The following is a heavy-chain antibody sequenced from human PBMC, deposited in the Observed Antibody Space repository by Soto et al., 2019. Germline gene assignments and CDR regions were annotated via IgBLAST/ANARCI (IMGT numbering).Heavy chain of an antibody. D-gene: IGHD7-27*01. V-gene: IGHV3-48*02. Sequence: EVQLVESGGGLVQPGGSLRLSCAASGFTFSSYSINWVRQAPGKGLEWVSYISSSSNTIYYADSVKGRFTISRDNAKNSLYLQMNSRRDEDTAVYYCARRNWGGFDYWGQGTLVTVSS. CDR2: ISSSSNTI. J-gene: IGHJ4*02. CDR1: GFTFSSYS. CDR3: ARRNWGGFDY.